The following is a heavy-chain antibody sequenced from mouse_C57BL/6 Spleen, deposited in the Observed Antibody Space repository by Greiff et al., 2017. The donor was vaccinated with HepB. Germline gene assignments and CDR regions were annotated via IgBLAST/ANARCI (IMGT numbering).Heavy chain of an antibody. CDR1: GFTFSSYA. Sequence: EVMLVESGGGLVKPGGSLKLSCAASGFTFSSYAMSWVRQTPEKRLEWVATISDGGSYTYYPDNVKGRFTIYRDNAKNNLYLQMSHLKSEDTAMYYCARDGITTISFDVWGTGTTVTVSS. CDR3: ARDGITTISFDV. J-gene: IGHJ1*03. CDR2: ISDGGSYT. V-gene: IGHV5-4*01. D-gene: IGHD1-1*01.